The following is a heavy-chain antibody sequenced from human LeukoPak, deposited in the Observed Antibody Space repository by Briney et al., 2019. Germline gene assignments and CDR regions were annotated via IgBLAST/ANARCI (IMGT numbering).Heavy chain of an antibody. CDR2: ISSSSSYI. D-gene: IGHD1-26*01. CDR3: AREGGSGSYSDAFDI. CDR1: GFTFSSYS. J-gene: IGHJ3*02. Sequence: GGSLRLSCAASGFTFSSYSMNWVRQAPGKRLEWVSSISSSSSYIYYADSVKGRFTISRDNAKNSLYLQMNSLRAEDTAVYYCAREGGSGSYSDAFDIWGQGTMVTVSS. V-gene: IGHV3-21*01.